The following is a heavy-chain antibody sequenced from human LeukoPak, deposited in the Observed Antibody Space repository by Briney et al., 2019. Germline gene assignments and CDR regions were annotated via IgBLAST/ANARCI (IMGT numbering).Heavy chain of an antibody. V-gene: IGHV3-43*01. Sequence: GGSLRLSCAASGFTFDDYTMHWVRQAPGKGLEWVSLISWDGGSTYYADSVKGRFTISRDNSKNTLHLQMNSLRAEDTAVYYCAKEELSAYYFDYWGQGTLVTVSS. CDR2: ISWDGGST. J-gene: IGHJ4*02. D-gene: IGHD3-16*01. CDR3: AKEELSAYYFDY. CDR1: GFTFDDYT.